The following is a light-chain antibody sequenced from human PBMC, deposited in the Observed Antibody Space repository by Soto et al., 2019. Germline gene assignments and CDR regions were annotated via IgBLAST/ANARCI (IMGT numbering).Light chain of an antibody. Sequence: QSALTQPASVSGSPGQAITISCTGTSSDIGGYNYVSWYQQHPGKAPKLIIYEVTNRPAGVSNRFSGSKSGNTASLTISGLQAEAEANYYCCSYTSTTTLMVFGGGTKVTVL. J-gene: IGLJ2*01. V-gene: IGLV2-14*01. CDR1: SSDIGGYNY. CDR3: CSYTSTTTLMV. CDR2: EVT.